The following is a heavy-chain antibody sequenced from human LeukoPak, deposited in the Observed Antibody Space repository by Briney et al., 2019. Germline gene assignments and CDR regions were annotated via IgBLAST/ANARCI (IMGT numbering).Heavy chain of an antibody. CDR2: ISSSSSYI. Sequence: GGSLRLSCAASGFTFSSYSMNWVRQAPGKGLEWVSSISSSSSYIYYADSVKGRFTISRDNAKNSLYLQMNSLRAEDTAVYYCARDLREDAFDIWGQGTMVTVSS. J-gene: IGHJ3*02. V-gene: IGHV3-21*01. D-gene: IGHD5-24*01. CDR3: ARDLREDAFDI. CDR1: GFTFSSYS.